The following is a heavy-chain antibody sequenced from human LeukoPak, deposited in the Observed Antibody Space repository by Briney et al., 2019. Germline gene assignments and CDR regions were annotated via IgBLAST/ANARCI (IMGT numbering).Heavy chain of an antibody. D-gene: IGHD2-2*01. Sequence: SGPTLVNPTQTLTLTCTFSGFSIDTDGVGVGWIRQPPGKALEWLAFIYWDDDKRYSPSLKSRLTITKDTSKNQVLLTMTNMAPVDTATYFCAHRPALCGPLFNYFDYWGQGILVTVSP. J-gene: IGHJ4*02. CDR3: AHRPALCGPLFNYFDY. CDR1: GFSIDTDGVG. CDR2: IYWDDDK. V-gene: IGHV2-5*02.